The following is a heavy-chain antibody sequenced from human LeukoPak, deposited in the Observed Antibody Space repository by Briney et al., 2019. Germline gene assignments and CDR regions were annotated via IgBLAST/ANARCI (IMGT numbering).Heavy chain of an antibody. D-gene: IGHD5-12*01. J-gene: IGHJ4*02. V-gene: IGHV3-30-3*01. Sequence: PGGSLRLSCAASGFTFSSYAMHWVRQAPGKGLEWVAVISYDGSNKYYADSVKGQFTISRDNSKNTLYLQMNSLRAEDTAVYYCARDRVSGFLDYWGQGTLVTVSS. CDR1: GFTFSSYA. CDR2: ISYDGSNK. CDR3: ARDRVSGFLDY.